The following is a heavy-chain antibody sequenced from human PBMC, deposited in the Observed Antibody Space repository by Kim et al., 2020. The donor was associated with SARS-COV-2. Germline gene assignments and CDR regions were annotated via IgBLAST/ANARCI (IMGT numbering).Heavy chain of an antibody. CDR3: ARAPNDFWSGYPYYFDY. D-gene: IGHD3-3*01. CDR1: GGSVSSGSYF. Sequence: SETLSLTCTVSGGSVSSGSYFWSWIRQPPGKGLEWIGYLYYSGNTNYNPSLKSRVTMSVDTSKNQFSLKLRSVTAADTAVYYCARAPNDFWSGYPYYFDYWGQGTLVTVPS. J-gene: IGHJ4*02. CDR2: LYYSGNT. V-gene: IGHV4-61*01.